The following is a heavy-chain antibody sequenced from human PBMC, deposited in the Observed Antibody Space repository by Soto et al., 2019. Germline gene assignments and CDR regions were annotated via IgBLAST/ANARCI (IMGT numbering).Heavy chain of an antibody. CDR2: ISWNSGSI. CDR1: GFTFDDYA. V-gene: IGHV3-9*01. D-gene: IGHD3-9*01. Sequence: PGGSLRLSCAASGFTFDDYAMHWVRQAPGKGLEWVSGISWNSGSIGYADSVKGRFTTSRDNAKNSLYLQMNSLRAEDTALYYCAKGGYYDILTGYYRPNHDAFDIWGQGTMVTVSS. J-gene: IGHJ3*02. CDR3: AKGGYYDILTGYYRPNHDAFDI.